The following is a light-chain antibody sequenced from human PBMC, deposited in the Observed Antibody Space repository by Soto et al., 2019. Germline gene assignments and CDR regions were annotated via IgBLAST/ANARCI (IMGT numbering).Light chain of an antibody. CDR2: DAY. Sequence: VFTQSQVTLSSSPRQRATLSCTASQSFRGLLAWYQQKPGQAPRLLIYDAYNRATGIPPRFSGSGSGTDFTLTISSLEPEDSAVYYCQQRHMWPITFGQGTRLEI. J-gene: IGKJ5*01. CDR1: QSFRGL. V-gene: IGKV3-11*01. CDR3: QQRHMWPIT.